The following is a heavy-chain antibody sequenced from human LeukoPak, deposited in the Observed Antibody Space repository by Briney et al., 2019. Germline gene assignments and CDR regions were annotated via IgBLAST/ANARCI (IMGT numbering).Heavy chain of an antibody. CDR1: GGSFSGYY. D-gene: IGHD3-10*01. CDR2: INHSGST. Sequence: SETLSLTCSVYGGSFSGYYWRWIRQPPGKGLEWIGEINHSGSTNYNPSPMSRVTISVDTSKNQFSLKLSSVTAADTAVYYCARGSYYGSGSYYRLDYRRQGIMVTDCS. CDR3: ARGSYYGSGSYYRLDY. J-gene: IGHJ4*02. V-gene: IGHV4-34*01.